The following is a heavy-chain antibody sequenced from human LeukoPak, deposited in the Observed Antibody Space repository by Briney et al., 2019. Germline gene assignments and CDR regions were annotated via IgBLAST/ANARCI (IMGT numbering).Heavy chain of an antibody. CDR3: ARLSVVGATSG. J-gene: IGHJ4*02. Sequence: PSETLSLTCAVYGGSFSSYYWGWIRQPPGKGLEWIGSIYYSGSTYYNPSLKSRVTIPVDTSKNQFSLKLSSVTAADTAVYYCARLSVVGATSGWGQGTLVTVSS. CDR2: IYYSGST. D-gene: IGHD1-26*01. CDR1: GGSFSSYY. V-gene: IGHV4-39*01.